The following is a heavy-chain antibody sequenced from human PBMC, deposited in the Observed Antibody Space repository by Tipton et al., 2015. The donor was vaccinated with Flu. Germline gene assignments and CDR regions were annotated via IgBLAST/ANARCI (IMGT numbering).Heavy chain of an antibody. CDR2: INSDGSST. J-gene: IGHJ4*02. D-gene: IGHD2-15*01. V-gene: IGHV3-74*01. CDR1: GFTFSSYW. Sequence: SLRLSCAASGFTFSSYWMHWVRQAPGKGLVWVSRINSDGSSTSYADSVKGRFTISRDNAKNTLYLQMNSLRAEDTAVYYCARVKYCSGGSCRYVGYWGQGTLVTVSS. CDR3: ARVKYCSGGSCRYVGY.